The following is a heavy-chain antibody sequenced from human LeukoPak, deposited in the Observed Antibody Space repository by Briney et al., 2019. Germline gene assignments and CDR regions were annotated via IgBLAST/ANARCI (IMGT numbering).Heavy chain of an antibody. Sequence: PSETLSLTCTVSSGSISSSNYYWGWIRQPPGKGLEWIGSIYYTGTPHYNPSLKSRVTVSVDTSKNQFSLKLSSVTAADTAVYYCARITSGGDLDYWGQGTLVTVSS. D-gene: IGHD2-21*01. CDR3: ARITSGGDLDY. V-gene: IGHV4-39*01. CDR2: IYYTGTP. J-gene: IGHJ4*02. CDR1: SGSISSSNYY.